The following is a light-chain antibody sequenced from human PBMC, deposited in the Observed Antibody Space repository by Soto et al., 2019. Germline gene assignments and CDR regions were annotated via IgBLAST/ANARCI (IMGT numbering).Light chain of an antibody. CDR2: DAS. J-gene: IGKJ1*01. CDR1: QSVSSSY. V-gene: IGKV3-20*01. Sequence: EIVLTQSPGTLSLSPGERATLSCRASQSVSSSYLAWYQQKPGQPPSLLIYDASTRATGTPARFSGSGSGTDFTLTISRLEPEDFAVYYCQQYGSSGTFGQGTKVDIK. CDR3: QQYGSSGT.